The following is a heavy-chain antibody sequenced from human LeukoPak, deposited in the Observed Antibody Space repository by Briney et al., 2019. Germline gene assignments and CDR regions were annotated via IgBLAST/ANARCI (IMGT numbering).Heavy chain of an antibody. J-gene: IGHJ1*01. Sequence: GGSLRLSCAASGFTFSSYSMNWVRQAPGKGLEWVSSISSSSYIYYADSVKGRFTISRDNAKNSLYLQMNSLRAEDTAVYYCATYSSLNRREFQYWGQGTLLTVSS. V-gene: IGHV3-21*01. CDR2: ISSSSYI. CDR1: GFTFSSYS. CDR3: ATYSSLNRREFQY. D-gene: IGHD3-22*01.